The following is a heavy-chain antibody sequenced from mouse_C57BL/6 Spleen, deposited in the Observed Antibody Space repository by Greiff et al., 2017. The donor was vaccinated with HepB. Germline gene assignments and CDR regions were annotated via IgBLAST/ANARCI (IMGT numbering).Heavy chain of an antibody. Sequence: VQLQQSGPELVKPGASVKISCKASGYTFTDYYMNWVKQSHGKSLEWIGDINPNNGGTSYNQKFKGKATLTVDKSSSTAYMELRSLTSEDSAVYYCARSEIYYYGYWGQGTTLTVSS. CDR2: INPNNGGT. V-gene: IGHV1-26*01. CDR1: GYTFTDYY. D-gene: IGHD1-1*01. J-gene: IGHJ2*01. CDR3: ARSEIYYYGY.